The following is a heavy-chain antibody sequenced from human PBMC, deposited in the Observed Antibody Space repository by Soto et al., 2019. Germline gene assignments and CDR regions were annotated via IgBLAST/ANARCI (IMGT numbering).Heavy chain of an antibody. V-gene: IGHV3-23*01. CDR2: ISGSGGST. J-gene: IGHJ4*02. CDR1: GFTFSSYA. Sequence: GGSLRLSCTASGFTFSSYAMSWVRQAPGKGLERVSAISGSGGSTYYADSVKGRFIISRDNSKNTLLLQMNSLRAEDTAVYYCARIGETMGASFDYWGQGTLVTVSS. CDR3: ARIGETMGASFDY. D-gene: IGHD1-26*01.